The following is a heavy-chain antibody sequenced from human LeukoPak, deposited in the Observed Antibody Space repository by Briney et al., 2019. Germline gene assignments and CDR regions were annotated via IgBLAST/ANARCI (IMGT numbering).Heavy chain of an antibody. J-gene: IGHJ4*02. CDR2: IYYSGST. Sequence: PSETLSLTCTVSGGSISSSSYYWGWIRQPPGKGLEWIGSIYYSGSTYYNPSLKSRVTISVDTSKNQFSLKLSSVTAADTAVYYCASITMVRGVNYWGQGTLVTVSS. CDR3: ASITMVRGVNY. D-gene: IGHD3-10*01. V-gene: IGHV4-39*07. CDR1: GGSISSSSYY.